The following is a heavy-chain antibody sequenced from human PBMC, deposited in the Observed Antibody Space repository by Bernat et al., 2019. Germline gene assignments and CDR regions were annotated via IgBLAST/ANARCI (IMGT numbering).Heavy chain of an antibody. CDR3: AKDGHATDYYYYMDV. CDR1: GFTFSSHA. Sequence: GRLGGAGGALVQPGGSLRVACAASGFTFSSHAMTWVRQAPGKGLEWVSTIDAYGSGTWYADSVKGRFTISSDNSKNTLYLQMNSLRVEDTAVYHCAKDGHATDYYYYMDVWGKGTTVTVSS. CDR2: IDAYGSGT. V-gene: IGHV3-23*04. J-gene: IGHJ6*03.